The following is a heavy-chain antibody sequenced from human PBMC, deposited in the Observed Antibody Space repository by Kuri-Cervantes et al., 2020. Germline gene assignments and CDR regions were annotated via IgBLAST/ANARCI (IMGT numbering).Heavy chain of an antibody. CDR2: ISYDGSNK. V-gene: IGHV3-30-3*01. Sequence: GESLKISCAASGFTFSSYAMHWVRQAPGKGLEWVAVISYDGSNKYYADSVKGRFTISRDNSKNTLYLQMNSLRVEDTALYYCARTYYYDGSGYYFGYWGQGTLVTVSS. CDR3: ARTYYYDGSGYYFGY. J-gene: IGHJ4*02. CDR1: GFTFSSYA. D-gene: IGHD3-22*01.